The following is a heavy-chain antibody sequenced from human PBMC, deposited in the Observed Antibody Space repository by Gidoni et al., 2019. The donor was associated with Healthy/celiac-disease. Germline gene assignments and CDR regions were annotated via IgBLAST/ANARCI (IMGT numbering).Heavy chain of an antibody. CDR3: ARGYGVGSRGVTLMDV. CDR1: GFTFSSYS. J-gene: IGHJ6*02. D-gene: IGHD3-10*01. Sequence: EVQLVESGGGLVQPGGSLRLSCAASGFTFSSYSMNWVRQAPGKGLEWVSYFSSSSSTIYYADSVKGRFTISRDNAKNSLYLQMNSLRDEDTAVYYCARGYGVGSRGVTLMDVWGQGTTVTVSS. CDR2: FSSSSSTI. V-gene: IGHV3-48*02.